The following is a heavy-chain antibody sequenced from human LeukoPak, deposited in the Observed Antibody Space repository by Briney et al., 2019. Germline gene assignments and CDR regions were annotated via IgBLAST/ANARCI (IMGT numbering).Heavy chain of an antibody. CDR3: ARREYSSGWLDY. CDR1: GGSISSYY. V-gene: IGHV4-59*01. D-gene: IGHD6-19*01. Sequence: SETLSLTCTVSGGSISSYYWSWIRQPPGKGLEWIGYIYYSGSTNYNPSLKSRVTISVDTSKSQFSLKLSSVTAADTAVYYCARREYSSGWLDYWGQGTLVTVSS. CDR2: IYYSGST. J-gene: IGHJ4*02.